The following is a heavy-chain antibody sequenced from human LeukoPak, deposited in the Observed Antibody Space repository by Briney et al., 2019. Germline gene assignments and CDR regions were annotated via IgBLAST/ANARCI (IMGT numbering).Heavy chain of an antibody. CDR3: ARDYLGFRYGENWFDP. CDR2: ISSSSSYI. V-gene: IGHV3-21*01. D-gene: IGHD3-16*01. Sequence: GGSLRLSCAASGFTFSSYSMNWVRQAPGKGLEWVSSISSSSSYIYYADSVKGRFTISRDNAKNSLYLQMKSLRAEDTAVYYCARDYLGFRYGENWFDPWGQGTLVTVSS. J-gene: IGHJ5*02. CDR1: GFTFSSYS.